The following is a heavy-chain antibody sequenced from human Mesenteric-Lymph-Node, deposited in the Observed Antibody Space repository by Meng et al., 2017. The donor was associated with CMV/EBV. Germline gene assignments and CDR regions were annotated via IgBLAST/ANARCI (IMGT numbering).Heavy chain of an antibody. D-gene: IGHD1-1*01. Sequence: ASVKVSCKASGYTFTSYGISWVRQAPGQGLEWMGWISAYNGNTNYAQKLQGRVTMTTDTSTSTAYMELRSLRSDDTAVYYCGRTMGFNWYVEGWIRAIDYWGQGTLVTVSS. CDR3: GRTMGFNWYVEGWIRAIDY. V-gene: IGHV1-18*01. CDR1: GYTFTSYG. CDR2: ISAYNGNT. J-gene: IGHJ4*02.